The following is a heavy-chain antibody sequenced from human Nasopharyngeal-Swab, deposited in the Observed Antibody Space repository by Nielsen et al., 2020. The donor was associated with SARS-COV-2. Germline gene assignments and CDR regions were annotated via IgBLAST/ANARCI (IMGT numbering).Heavy chain of an antibody. CDR1: GFTFSGSA. J-gene: IGHJ4*02. CDR2: TVFGIDKT. D-gene: IGHD5-24*01. Sequence: SVKVSCKASGFTFSGSAVQWVRQARGQRLEWIGWTVFGIDKTDYAQKFQDRVTITRDMSASTVYMQLSSLRSEDTALYYCATLSAPRDGNNRAPMGWGQGTLVTVSS. CDR3: ATLSAPRDGNNRAPMG. V-gene: IGHV1-58*01.